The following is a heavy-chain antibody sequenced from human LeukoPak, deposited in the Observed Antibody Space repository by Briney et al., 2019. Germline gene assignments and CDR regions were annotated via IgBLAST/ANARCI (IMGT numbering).Heavy chain of an antibody. V-gene: IGHV3-48*01. D-gene: IGHD3-3*01. CDR3: AKLADFWSASFYFDH. J-gene: IGHJ4*02. Sequence: PGGSLRLSCAASGFTFRSHSMNWVRQAPGRGLECVSYISSTGGTILYADSVRGRFTVSRDNAEHSLYLQMNSLRAEDTAVYYCAKLADFWSASFYFDHGGQGILVTVSS. CDR2: ISSTGGTI. CDR1: GFTFRSHS.